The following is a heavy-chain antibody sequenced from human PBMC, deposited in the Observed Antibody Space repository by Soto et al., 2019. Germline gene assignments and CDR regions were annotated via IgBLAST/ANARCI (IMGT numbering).Heavy chain of an antibody. CDR1: GFTFSSYA. J-gene: IGHJ6*03. D-gene: IGHD6-13*01. V-gene: IGHV3-23*01. CDR3: AKDLLGAAAAGTTLYISYYYMDV. CDR2: ISGSGGST. Sequence: GGSLRLSCAASGFTFSSYAMSWVRQAPGKGLEWVSAISGSGGSTYYADSVKGRFTISRDNSKNTLYLQMNSLRAEETAVYYCAKDLLGAAAAGTTLYISYYYMDVWGKGTTVTVSS.